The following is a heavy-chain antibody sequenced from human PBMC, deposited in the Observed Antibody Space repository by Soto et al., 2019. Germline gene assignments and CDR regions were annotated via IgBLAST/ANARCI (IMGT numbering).Heavy chain of an antibody. D-gene: IGHD3-22*01. V-gene: IGHV5-51*01. CDR1: GYSFTSYW. J-gene: IGHJ5*02. CDR3: AKPHSSGYWMGWFDP. CDR2: IYPGDYDT. Sequence: GESLKISCKGSGYSFTSYWIGWVRQMPGKGLEWMGIIYPGDYDTRYSPSFQGQVTISADKSISTAHLQWSSLKASDTAMYYCAKPHSSGYWMGWFDPWGQGTLVTVSS.